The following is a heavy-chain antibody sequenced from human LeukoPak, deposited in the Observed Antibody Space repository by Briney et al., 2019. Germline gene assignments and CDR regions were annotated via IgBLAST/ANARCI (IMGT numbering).Heavy chain of an antibody. CDR1: VGSISSSSYY. D-gene: IGHD1-20*01. CDR3: ATYPNWKYAFDI. CDR2: IYYSGST. J-gene: IGHJ3*02. V-gene: IGHV4-39*07. Sequence: PSETLSLTCTVSVGSISSSSYYWGWIRQPPGKGLEWIGSIYYSGSTYYNPSLKSRVTISVDTSKNQFSLKLSSVTAADTAVYYCATYPNWKYAFDIWGQGTMVTVSS.